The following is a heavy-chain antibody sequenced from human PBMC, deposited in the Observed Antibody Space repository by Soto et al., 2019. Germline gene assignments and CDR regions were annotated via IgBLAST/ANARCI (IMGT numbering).Heavy chain of an antibody. CDR3: AREPSGYDYYFDY. J-gene: IGHJ4*02. Sequence: SETLSLTCTVSGGSISSGGYYWSWIRQHPGKGLEWIGYIYYSGSTYYNPSLKSRVTISVDTSKNQFSLKLSSVTAADTAVYYCAREPSGYDYYFDYWGQGTLVTVSS. V-gene: IGHV4-31*03. CDR2: IYYSGST. D-gene: IGHD5-12*01. CDR1: GGSISSGGYY.